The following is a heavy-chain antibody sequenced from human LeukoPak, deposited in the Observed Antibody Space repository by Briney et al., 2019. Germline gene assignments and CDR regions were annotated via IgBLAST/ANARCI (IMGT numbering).Heavy chain of an antibody. V-gene: IGHV1-18*01. D-gene: IGHD3-9*01. CDR2: VTSYNGDT. CDR3: AKDWHILTGRNCFDP. CDR1: GYTFTNYG. J-gene: IGHJ5*02. Sequence: ASVKVSCKASGYTFTNYGISWVRQAPGQGLEWMGWVTSYNGDTNYAQKFQGRVTMSTDTSTSTAYMELRSLRFDDTAIYYCAKDWHILTGRNCFDPWGQGTLVTVSS.